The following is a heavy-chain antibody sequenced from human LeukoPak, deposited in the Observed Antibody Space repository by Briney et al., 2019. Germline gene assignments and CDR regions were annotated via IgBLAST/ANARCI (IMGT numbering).Heavy chain of an antibody. V-gene: IGHV3-9*01. Sequence: LSLTCTVSGGSISSYYWSWVRQAPGKGLEWVSGISWNSGSIGYADSVKGRFTISRDNAKNSLYLQMNSLRAEDTALYYCAKDIAPYGSGSYVFDYWGQGTLVTVSS. CDR2: ISWNSGSI. J-gene: IGHJ4*02. CDR3: AKDIAPYGSGSYVFDY. D-gene: IGHD3-10*01. CDR1: GGSISSYY.